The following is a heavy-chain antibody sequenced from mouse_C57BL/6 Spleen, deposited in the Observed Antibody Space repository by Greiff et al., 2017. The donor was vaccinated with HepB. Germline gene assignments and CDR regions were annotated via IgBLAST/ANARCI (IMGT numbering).Heavy chain of an antibody. D-gene: IGHD1-1*02. J-gene: IGHJ4*01. V-gene: IGHV1-64*01. Sequence: QVQLKQPGAELVKPGASVKLSCKASGYTFTSYWMHWVKQRPGQGLEWIGMIHPNSGSTNYNEKFKSKATLTVDKSSSTAYMQLSSLTSEDSAVYYCARREYLVAGAMDYWGQGTSVTVSS. CDR3: ARREYLVAGAMDY. CDR2: IHPNSGST. CDR1: GYTFTSYW.